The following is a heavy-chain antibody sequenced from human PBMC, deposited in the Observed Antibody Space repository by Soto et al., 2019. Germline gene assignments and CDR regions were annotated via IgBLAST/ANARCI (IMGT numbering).Heavy chain of an antibody. D-gene: IGHD3-22*01. V-gene: IGHV4-34*01. CDR1: GGSFSGYY. Sequence: SETLSLTCAVYGGSFSGYYWSWIRQPPGKGLEWIGEINHSGSTNYNPSLKSRVTISVDTSKNQFSLKLSSVTAADTAVYYCARGINGGYYYAHGAFDIWGQGTMVTVS. CDR2: INHSGST. CDR3: ARGINGGYYYAHGAFDI. J-gene: IGHJ3*02.